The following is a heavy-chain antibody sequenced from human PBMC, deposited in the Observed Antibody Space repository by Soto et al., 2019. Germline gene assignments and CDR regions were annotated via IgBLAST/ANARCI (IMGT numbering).Heavy chain of an antibody. CDR3: ARVYGLWSGYYTNYYGMDV. D-gene: IGHD3-3*01. CDR2: INHSGST. V-gene: IGHV4-34*01. J-gene: IGHJ6*01. CDR1: GGSFSGYY. Sequence: QVQLQQWGAGLLKPSETLSLTCAVYGGSFSGYYWSWIRQPPGKGLEWIGEINHSGSTNYNPSLKSRVTISVDTSKNQFSLKLSTVTAADTAVYYCARVYGLWSGYYTNYYGMDVW.